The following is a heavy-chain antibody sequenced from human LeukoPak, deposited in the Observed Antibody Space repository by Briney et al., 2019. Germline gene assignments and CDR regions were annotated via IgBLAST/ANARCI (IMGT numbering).Heavy chain of an antibody. CDR3: ARDAPFVDDAFDI. CDR2: IYYSGST. J-gene: IGHJ3*02. Sequence: SETLSLTCTVSGGSISSSSYYWGWIRQPPGKGLEWIGSIYYSGSTYYNPSLKSRVTISVDTSKNQFSLKLSSVTAADTAVYYCARDAPFVDDAFDIWGQGTMVTVSS. CDR1: GGSISSSSYY. D-gene: IGHD3-9*01. V-gene: IGHV4-39*07.